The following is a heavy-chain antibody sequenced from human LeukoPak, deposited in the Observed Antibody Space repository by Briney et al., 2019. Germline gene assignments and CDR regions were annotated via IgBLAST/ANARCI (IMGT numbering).Heavy chain of an antibody. CDR2: ISAYNGNT. Sequence: ASVKVSCKASGYTFTSYAMNWVRQAPGQGLEWMGWISAYNGNTNYAQKLQGRVTMTTDTSTSTAYMELRSLRSDDTAVYYCARVMDSYYDFWSGSENWFDPWGQGTLVTVSS. CDR3: ARVMDSYYDFWSGSENWFDP. V-gene: IGHV1-18*01. D-gene: IGHD3-3*01. CDR1: GYTFTSYA. J-gene: IGHJ5*02.